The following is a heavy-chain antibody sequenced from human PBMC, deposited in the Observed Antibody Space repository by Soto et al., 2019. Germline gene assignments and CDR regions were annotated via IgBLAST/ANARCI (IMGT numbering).Heavy chain of an antibody. J-gene: IGHJ4*02. CDR2: IIPIFGTA. CDR1: GGTFSSYA. V-gene: IGHV1-69*13. CDR3: AIDGRAGRYYFDY. Sequence: SVKVSCKASGGTFSSYAISWVRQAPGQGLEWMGGIIPIFGTANYAQKFQGRVTITADESTSTAYMELSSLRSEDTAVYYGAIDGRAGRYYFDYWGQGTLVTVSS.